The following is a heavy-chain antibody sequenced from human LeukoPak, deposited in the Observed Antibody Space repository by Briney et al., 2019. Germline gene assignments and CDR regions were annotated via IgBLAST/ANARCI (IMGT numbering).Heavy chain of an antibody. D-gene: IGHD1-1*01. Sequence: SDTLSLTCAVSGHSISSADWWGWIRQSPGKGLEWIGYVHDSGDTHHSPSLKSRVTMSIDKSKNQFSLKLTSVTDVDTAVYHCAKKRNGISYFDSWGQGTLVTVSS. V-gene: IGHV4-28*01. CDR1: GHSISSADW. CDR3: AKKRNGISYFDS. CDR2: VHDSGDT. J-gene: IGHJ4*02.